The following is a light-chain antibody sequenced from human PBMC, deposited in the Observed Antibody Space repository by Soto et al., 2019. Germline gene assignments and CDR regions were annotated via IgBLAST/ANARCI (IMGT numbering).Light chain of an antibody. CDR1: SSDVGGYNY. J-gene: IGLJ1*01. Sequence: QSALTXPPSASGSPGQSVTISCTGTSSDVGGYNYVSWYQQHPGKAPKLMIYEVSERPSGVPDRFSGSKSSNTASLTVSGLQAEDEAEYYCSSYAGSNNFVFGTGTKVPVL. CDR2: EVS. CDR3: SSYAGSNNFV. V-gene: IGLV2-8*01.